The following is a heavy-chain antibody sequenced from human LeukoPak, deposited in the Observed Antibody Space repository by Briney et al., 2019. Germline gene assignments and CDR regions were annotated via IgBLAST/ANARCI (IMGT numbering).Heavy chain of an antibody. CDR3: ASGGSYYLYVDP. Sequence: SETLSLTCTVSGDSISSSCYYWGWIRQPPGKGLEWIGSIYYSGSTYYNPSLKSRGTISVDTSKNQFSLKLSSVTAADTAVYYCASGGSYYLYVDPWGQGTLVTVSS. CDR1: GDSISSSCYY. CDR2: IYYSGST. V-gene: IGHV4-39*01. J-gene: IGHJ5*02. D-gene: IGHD1-26*01.